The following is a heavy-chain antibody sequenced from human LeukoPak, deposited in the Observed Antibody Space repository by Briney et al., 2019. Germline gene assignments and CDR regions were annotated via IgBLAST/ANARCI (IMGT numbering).Heavy chain of an antibody. CDR2: INPNSGGT. Sequence: ASVKVSCKSSGYTFTGYYMHWVRPAPGQGLEWMGWINPNSGGTNYAQKLQGRVTMTRDTSISTAYMELSRLRSDDTAVYYCARDREIAAAGTSYYYMDVWGKGTTVTISS. J-gene: IGHJ6*03. CDR3: ARDREIAAAGTSYYYMDV. CDR1: GYTFTGYY. D-gene: IGHD6-13*01. V-gene: IGHV1-2*02.